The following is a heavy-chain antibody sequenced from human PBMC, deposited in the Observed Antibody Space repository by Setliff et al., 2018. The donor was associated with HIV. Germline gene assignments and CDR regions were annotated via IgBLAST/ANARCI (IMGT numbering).Heavy chain of an antibody. J-gene: IGHJ6*03. CDR1: GGTLSSYA. CDR2: IIPISGTA. V-gene: IGHV1-69*06. CDR3: ARDVYYYFYMDV. Sequence: SVKVSCKASGGTLSSYAISWVRQAPGQGLEWMGRIIPISGTANNAQKFQGRVTITADKSTSTAYMQLSSLRSEDTAVYYCARDVYYYFYMDVWGKGTTVTVSS.